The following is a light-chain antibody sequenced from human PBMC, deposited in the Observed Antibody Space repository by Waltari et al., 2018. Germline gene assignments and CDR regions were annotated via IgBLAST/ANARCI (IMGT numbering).Light chain of an antibody. V-gene: IGKV1-13*02. Sequence: AIQLTQSPSSLSASVGDTVTITCRASQGINSALAWYQQKPGKAPKLLIYDASRLESGVPSRFSGSGSGTDFTLTISSLQPEDFATYYCQQFNSYPWTFGQGTKVEIK. CDR3: QQFNSYPWT. CDR2: DAS. J-gene: IGKJ1*01. CDR1: QGINSA.